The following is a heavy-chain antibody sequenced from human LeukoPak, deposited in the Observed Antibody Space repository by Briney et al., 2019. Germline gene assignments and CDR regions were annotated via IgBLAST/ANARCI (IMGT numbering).Heavy chain of an antibody. CDR3: AKWGYCSGGSCYITRFDP. CDR1: GFTFSSYG. V-gene: IGHV3-23*01. Sequence: GGSLRLSCAASGFTFSSYGMSWVRQAPGKGLEWVSAISGSGGSTYYADSVKGRLTISRDNSKNTLYLQMNSLRAEDTAVYYCAKWGYCSGGSCYITRFDPWGQGTLVTVSS. D-gene: IGHD2-15*01. J-gene: IGHJ5*02. CDR2: ISGSGGST.